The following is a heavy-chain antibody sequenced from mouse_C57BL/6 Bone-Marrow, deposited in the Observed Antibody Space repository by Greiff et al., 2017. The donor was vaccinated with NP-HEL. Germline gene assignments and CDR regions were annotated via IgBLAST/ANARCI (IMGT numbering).Heavy chain of an antibody. J-gene: IGHJ3*01. Sequence: QVQLQQPGAELVMPGASVKLSCKASGYTFTSYRMHWVKQRPGQGLEWIGEIDPSDSYTNYNQKFKGKSTLTVDKSSSTAYMQLSSLTSEDSAVYYCAREEIYYGYGGFAYWGQGTLVTVSA. V-gene: IGHV1-69*01. CDR3: AREEIYYGYGGFAY. D-gene: IGHD2-2*01. CDR2: IDPSDSYT. CDR1: GYTFTSYR.